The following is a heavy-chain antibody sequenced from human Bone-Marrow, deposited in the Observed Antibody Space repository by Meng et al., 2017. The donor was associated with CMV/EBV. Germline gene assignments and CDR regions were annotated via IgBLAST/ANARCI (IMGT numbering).Heavy chain of an antibody. Sequence: GGSFIGYYWSWIRQSPGKGLEWIGEINYSGSTNSNPSLKSRVTISVDTSKNQFSLKLSSVTAADTAVYYCARGTRTYRTANYYFDYWGQGTLVTVSS. CDR1: GGSFIGYY. V-gene: IGHV4-34*01. D-gene: IGHD2-21*02. CDR3: ARGTRTYRTANYYFDY. CDR2: INYSGST. J-gene: IGHJ4*02.